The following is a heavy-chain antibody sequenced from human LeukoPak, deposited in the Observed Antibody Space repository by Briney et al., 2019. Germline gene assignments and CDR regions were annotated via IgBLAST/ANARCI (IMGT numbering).Heavy chain of an antibody. CDR3: AREAVPAAYDY. D-gene: IGHD2-2*01. Sequence: GPLRLSCAASGFTFSSYSMNWVRQAPGKGLEWVSSISSSSSYIYYADSVKGRFTISRDNAKSSLYLQMNSLRAEDTAVYYCAREAVPAAYDYWGQGTLVTVSS. V-gene: IGHV3-21*01. CDR2: ISSSSSYI. J-gene: IGHJ4*02. CDR1: GFTFSSYS.